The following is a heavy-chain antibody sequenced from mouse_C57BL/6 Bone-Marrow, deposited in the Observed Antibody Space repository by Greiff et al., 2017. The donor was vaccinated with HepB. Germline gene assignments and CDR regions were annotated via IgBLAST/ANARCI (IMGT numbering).Heavy chain of an antibody. CDR3: ARGRDGYDFDY. Sequence: VQLQQSGPELVKPGASVKISCKASGYAFSSSWMNWVKQRPGKGLEWIGRIYPGDGDTNYNGKFKGKATLTADKSSSTAYMQLSSLTSEDSAVYCCARGRDGYDFDYWGQGTTLTVSS. V-gene: IGHV1-82*01. CDR2: IYPGDGDT. CDR1: GYAFSSSW. D-gene: IGHD2-2*01. J-gene: IGHJ2*01.